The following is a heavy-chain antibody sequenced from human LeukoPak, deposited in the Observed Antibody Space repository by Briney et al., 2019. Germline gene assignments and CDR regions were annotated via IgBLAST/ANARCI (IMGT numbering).Heavy chain of an antibody. Sequence: GGSLRLSCTASGFTFSSTGMHWVRQAPGKGLDWVASISYDGSSKKYVDSVKGRFTISRDNSKNTLYLQMNSLRAEDTAVYYCAKVLGYCSGGSCYYDYWGQGTLVTVSS. D-gene: IGHD2-15*01. CDR2: ISYDGSSK. CDR3: AKVLGYCSGGSCYYDY. CDR1: GFTFSSTG. J-gene: IGHJ4*02. V-gene: IGHV3-30*18.